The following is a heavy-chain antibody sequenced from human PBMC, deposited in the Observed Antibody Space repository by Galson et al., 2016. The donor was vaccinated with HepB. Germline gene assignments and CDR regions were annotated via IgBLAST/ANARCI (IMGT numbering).Heavy chain of an antibody. CDR1: GFTFSNAW. CDR2: IQSKTDGGTT. CDR3: STGGRRPVLIDS. Sequence: SLRLSCAASGFTFSNAWMNWVRQAPGKGLEWVGRIQSKTDGGTTDYAAPVKGRFTISRDDSKNTLYLQMNSLKTEDTGGYYCSTGGRRPVLIDSWGQGTLVTVSS. V-gene: IGHV3-15*01. D-gene: IGHD2/OR15-2a*01. J-gene: IGHJ4*02.